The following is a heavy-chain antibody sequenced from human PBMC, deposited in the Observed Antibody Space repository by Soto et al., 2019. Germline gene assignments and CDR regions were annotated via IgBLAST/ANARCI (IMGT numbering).Heavy chain of an antibody. J-gene: IGHJ4*02. CDR1: GFTFSDDY. V-gene: IGHV3-11*01. CDR3: ARASSPRDPWLDY. CDR2: ISSSGGTI. Sequence: GGSLRLSCGASGFTFSDDYMSWIRQAPGKGLEWVSYISSSGGTIYYADSVKGRFTISRDNAKNSLFLQMNSLRADDTAVYYCARASSPRDPWLDYWGQGTLVTAPQ. D-gene: IGHD5-18*01.